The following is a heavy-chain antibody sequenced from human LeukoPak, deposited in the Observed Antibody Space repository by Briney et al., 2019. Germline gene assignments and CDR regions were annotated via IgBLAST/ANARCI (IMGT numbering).Heavy chain of an antibody. V-gene: IGHV4-59*01. J-gene: IGHJ5*02. CDR1: GGSISSYY. D-gene: IGHD3-3*01. Sequence: SETLSLTCTVSGGSISSYYWSWIRQPPGKGLEWIGYIYYSGSTNYNPSLKSRVTISVDTSKNQFPLKLSSVTAADTAVYYCAREENRPYDFWSGYYYNWFDPWGQGTLVTVSS. CDR3: AREENRPYDFWSGYYYNWFDP. CDR2: IYYSGST.